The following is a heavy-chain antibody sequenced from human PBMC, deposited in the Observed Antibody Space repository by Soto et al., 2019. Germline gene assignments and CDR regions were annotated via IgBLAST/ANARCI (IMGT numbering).Heavy chain of an antibody. CDR2: IYYSGST. CDR3: AGTYYDSSGYKYLDY. D-gene: IGHD3-22*01. V-gene: IGHV4-59*08. Sequence: SETLSLTCTVSGGSISSYYWSWIRQPPGKGLEWIGYIYYSGSTNYNPSLKSRVTISVDTSKNQFSLKLSSVTAADTAVYYCAGTYYDSSGYKYLDYWGQGTLVTVS. J-gene: IGHJ4*02. CDR1: GGSISSYY.